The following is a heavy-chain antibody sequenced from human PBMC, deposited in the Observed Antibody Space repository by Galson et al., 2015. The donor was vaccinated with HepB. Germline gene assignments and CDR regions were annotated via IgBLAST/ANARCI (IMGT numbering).Heavy chain of an antibody. CDR1: GGSFSGYY. V-gene: IGHV4-34*01. J-gene: IGHJ4*02. D-gene: IGHD3-3*01. CDR3: ARLYDFWSGYGY. Sequence: ETLSLTCAVYGGSFSGYYWSWIRQPPGKGLEWIGEINHSGSTNYNPSLKSRVTISVDTSKNQFSLKLSSVTAADTAVYYCARLYDFWSGYGYWGQGTLVIVSS. CDR2: INHSGST.